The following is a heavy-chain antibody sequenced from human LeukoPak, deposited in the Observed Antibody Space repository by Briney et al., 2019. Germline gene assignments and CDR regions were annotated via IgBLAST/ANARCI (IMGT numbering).Heavy chain of an antibody. CDR3: AKDFSADNWNDGGMDV. Sequence: GGSLRLSCAASGFTFSGYAMSWVRQAPGKGLEWVSAISGSGGSTYYADSVKGRFTISRDNSKNTLYLQMNSLRAEDTAVYYCAKDFSADNWNDGGMDVWGQGTTVTVSS. J-gene: IGHJ6*02. V-gene: IGHV3-23*01. D-gene: IGHD1-20*01. CDR2: ISGSGGST. CDR1: GFTFSGYA.